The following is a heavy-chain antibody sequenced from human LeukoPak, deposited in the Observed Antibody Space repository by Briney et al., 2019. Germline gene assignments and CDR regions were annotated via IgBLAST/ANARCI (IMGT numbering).Heavy chain of an antibody. J-gene: IGHJ6*02. CDR1: GGSISIGGYY. D-gene: IGHD3-3*01. V-gene: IGHV4-31*03. CDR2: IYYSGST. Sequence: SQTLSLTCTVSGGSISIGGYYWSWIRQHPGKGLEWIGYIYYSGSTYYNPSLKSRVTISVDTSKNQFSLKLSSVTAADTAVYYCARDRLEDFWSGYQIYYYGMDVWGQGTTATVSS. CDR3: ARDRLEDFWSGYQIYYYGMDV.